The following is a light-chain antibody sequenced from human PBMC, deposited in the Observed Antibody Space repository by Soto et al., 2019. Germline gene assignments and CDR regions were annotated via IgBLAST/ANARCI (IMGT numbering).Light chain of an antibody. CDR2: GVS. J-gene: IGKJ5*01. CDR3: QQSYTAHSIT. CDR1: QSISSS. V-gene: IGKV1-39*01. Sequence: DIQMTQSPSTLSASVGDRVTITCRASQSISSSLNWYQQKSGKATNLLIYGVSRLQGGVPSRFSGSGSGAEFILSISSLQPEDFANYYCQQSYTAHSITFGQGTRLEIK.